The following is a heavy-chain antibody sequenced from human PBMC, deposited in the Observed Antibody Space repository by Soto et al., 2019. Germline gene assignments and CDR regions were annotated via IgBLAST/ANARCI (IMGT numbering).Heavy chain of an antibody. J-gene: IGHJ6*02. V-gene: IGHV1-18*04. CDR3: ARDGQLQYPTRYYYYGMDV. Sequence: QVQLVQSGAEVKKPGASVKVYCKASGYTFTSYGISWVRQAPGQGLEWMGWISAYNGNTNYAQKLQGRVTMTTDTSTSTAYLELRSLRSDDTAVYYCARDGQLQYPTRYYYYGMDVWGQGTTVTVSS. CDR2: ISAYNGNT. D-gene: IGHD4-4*01. CDR1: GYTFTSYG.